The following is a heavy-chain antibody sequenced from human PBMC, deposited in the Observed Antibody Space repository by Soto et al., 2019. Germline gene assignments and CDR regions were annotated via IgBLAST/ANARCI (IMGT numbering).Heavy chain of an antibody. CDR2: IKQDGSEK. Sequence: EVQLVESGGGLVQPGGSLRLSCAASGFTFSSYWRSWVRQAPGKGLEWVANIKQDGSEKYYVDSVKGRFTISRDNAKNSLYLQMNSLRAEDTAVYYCARDLGFGDVDYWGRGTLVTVSA. CDR3: ARDLGFGDVDY. D-gene: IGHD3-10*01. J-gene: IGHJ4*02. V-gene: IGHV3-7*01. CDR1: GFTFSSYW.